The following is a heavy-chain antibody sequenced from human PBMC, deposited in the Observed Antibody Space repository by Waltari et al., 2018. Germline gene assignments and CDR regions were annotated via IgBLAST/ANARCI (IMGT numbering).Heavy chain of an antibody. V-gene: IGHV1-2*02. CDR2: ISPNDGGT. CDR1: GYTFTGYH. CDR3: ARASSGSGYYIDY. D-gene: IGHD3-22*01. Sequence: QVQLVQSGAEVKKPGASVKVSCKASGYTFTGYHMHWVRQAPGQGLEWMGWISPNDGGTNYAQKFQGRVTMTRDTSISTAYMELSRLRSDDTAVYYCARASSGSGYYIDYWGQGTLVTVSS. J-gene: IGHJ4*02.